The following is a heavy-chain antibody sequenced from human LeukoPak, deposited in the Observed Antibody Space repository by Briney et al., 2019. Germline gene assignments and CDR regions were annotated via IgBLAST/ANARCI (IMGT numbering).Heavy chain of an antibody. CDR2: INQDGSEK. V-gene: IGHV3-7*05. D-gene: IGHD5-18*01. CDR3: ARTGYSYGYASQFFDY. J-gene: IGHJ4*02. CDR1: GFTFSDFW. Sequence: GGSLRLSCAASGFTFSDFWMTWVRQAPGRGLEWVAHINQDGSEKYSVDSVKGRFTISRDNAKNSLYLQMNSLRAEDTAVYYCARTGYSYGYASQFFDYWGQGTLVTVSS.